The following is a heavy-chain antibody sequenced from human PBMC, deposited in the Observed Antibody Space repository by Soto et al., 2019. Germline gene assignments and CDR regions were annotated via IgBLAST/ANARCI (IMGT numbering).Heavy chain of an antibody. CDR1: GFTFSSYA. V-gene: IGHV3-48*02. D-gene: IGHD6-13*01. CDR3: ARDGSSSWYPEQYYYYYGMDV. CDR2: ISSSSSTI. Sequence: GGSLRLSCAASGFTFSSYAMNWVRQAPGKGLEWVSYISSSSSTIYYADSVKGRFTISRDNAKNSLYLQMNSLRDEDTAVYYCARDGSSSWYPEQYYYYYGMDVWGQGTTVTVSS. J-gene: IGHJ6*02.